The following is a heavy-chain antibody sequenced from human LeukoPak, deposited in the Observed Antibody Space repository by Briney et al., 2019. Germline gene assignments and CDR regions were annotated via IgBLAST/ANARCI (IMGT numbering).Heavy chain of an antibody. V-gene: IGHV4-34*01. Sequence: SETLSLTCAVYGGSFSGYYWSWIRQPPGKGLEWIGEINHSGSTNYNPSLKSRVTISVDTSKNQFSLKLSSVTAADTAVYYCARAAWNSKGVDYWGQGTLVTVSS. CDR3: ARAAWNSKGVDY. D-gene: IGHD1-7*01. J-gene: IGHJ4*02. CDR2: INHSGST. CDR1: GGSFSGYY.